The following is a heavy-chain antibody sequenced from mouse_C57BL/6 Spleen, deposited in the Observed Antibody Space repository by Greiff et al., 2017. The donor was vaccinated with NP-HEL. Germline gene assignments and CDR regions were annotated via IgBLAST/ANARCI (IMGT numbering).Heavy chain of an antibody. J-gene: IGHJ1*03. V-gene: IGHV1-4*01. CDR1: GYTFTSYT. Sequence: QVQLQQSGAELARPGASVKMSCKASGYTFTSYTMHWVKQRPGPGLEWIGYINPSSGYTKYNQKFKDKATLTADKSSSTAYMQLSRLTSEDSAVYYCARSPFGYFDVWGTGTTVTVSS. CDR2: INPSSGYT. CDR3: ARSPFGYFDV.